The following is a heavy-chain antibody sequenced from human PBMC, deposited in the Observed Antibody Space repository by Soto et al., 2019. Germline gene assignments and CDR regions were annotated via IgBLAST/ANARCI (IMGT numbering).Heavy chain of an antibody. Sequence: SETLSLTCTVSGGSISSGGYYWSWIRQHPGKGLEWIGYIYYSGSTYYNPFLKSRVTISVDTSKNQFSLKLSSVTAADTAVYYCARELAVPAANNWFDPWGQGTLVTVSS. V-gene: IGHV4-31*03. J-gene: IGHJ5*02. D-gene: IGHD2-2*01. CDR2: IYYSGST. CDR3: ARELAVPAANNWFDP. CDR1: GGSISSGGYY.